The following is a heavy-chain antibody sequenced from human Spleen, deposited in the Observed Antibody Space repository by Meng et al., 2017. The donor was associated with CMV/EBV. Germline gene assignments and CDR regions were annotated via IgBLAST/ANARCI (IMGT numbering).Heavy chain of an antibody. V-gene: IGHV4-39*01. D-gene: IGHD5-12*01. CDR2: KYYGGNT. Sequence: SETLSLTCTVSGGSISSSSYYWGWIRQPPGKGLEWIGNKYYGGNTYYNPSLTSRVTISIDTSKNQFSLKLTSVTAAETAVYYCASPPPISGNVYYFGHWGQGTLVTVSS. CDR1: GGSISSSSYY. CDR3: ASPPPISGNVYYFGH. J-gene: IGHJ4*02.